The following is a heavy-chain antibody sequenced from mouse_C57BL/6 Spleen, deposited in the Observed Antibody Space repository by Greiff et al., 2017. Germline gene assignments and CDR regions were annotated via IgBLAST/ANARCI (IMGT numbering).Heavy chain of an antibody. CDR2: IDPENGDT. J-gene: IGHJ3*01. CDR1: GFNIKDDY. CDR3: TTGLRPGFAY. D-gene: IGHD2-4*01. Sequence: EVQLQQSGAELVRPGASVKLSCTASGFNIKDDYMHWVKQRPEQGLEWIGWIDPENGDTEYASKFQGKATITADTSSNTAYLQLSSLTSEDTAVYYCTTGLRPGFAYWGQGTLVTVSA. V-gene: IGHV14-4*01.